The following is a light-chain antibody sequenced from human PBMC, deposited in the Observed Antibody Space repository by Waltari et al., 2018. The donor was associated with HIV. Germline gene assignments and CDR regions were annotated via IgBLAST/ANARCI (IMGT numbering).Light chain of an antibody. CDR3: SSYTSSSVL. J-gene: IGLJ2*01. Sequence: QSALTQPASVSGSPGQSITISCTGTSSDVGGYNYVSWYQQHPAKTPKLMIYEVSNRPSGVSNRFSGSKSGNTASRTISGLQAEDEADYYCSSYTSSSVLFGGGTKVTVL. CDR2: EVS. CDR1: SSDVGGYNY. V-gene: IGLV2-14*01.